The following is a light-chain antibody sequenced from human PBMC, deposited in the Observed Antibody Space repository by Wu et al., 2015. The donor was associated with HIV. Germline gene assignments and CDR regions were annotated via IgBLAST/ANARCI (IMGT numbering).Light chain of an antibody. J-gene: IGKJ1*01. Sequence: EIVMTQSPATLSVSPGEGVTLSCRASQSVSSYLAWYQQTPGQAPRLLIYGASTRATGIPDRFSGSGSGTDFTLTISRLEPEDFAVYYCQQYGSSPRTFGQGTTGGNQT. V-gene: IGKV3-20*01. CDR1: QSVSSY. CDR3: QQYGSSPRT. CDR2: GAS.